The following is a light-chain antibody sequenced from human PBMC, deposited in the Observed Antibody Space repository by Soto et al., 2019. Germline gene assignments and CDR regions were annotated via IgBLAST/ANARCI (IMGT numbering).Light chain of an antibody. V-gene: IGKV3-15*01. CDR2: GAS. Sequence: EIVMTQSPATLSVSPGERATLSCRASQSVRSNLAWYQQKPGQAPRLLIYGASTRATGIPARFSGSGSGKEFTLTISSLQTQDFAVYYCQHYDSWPRTFGQGTKVEIK. J-gene: IGKJ1*01. CDR1: QSVRSN. CDR3: QHYDSWPRT.